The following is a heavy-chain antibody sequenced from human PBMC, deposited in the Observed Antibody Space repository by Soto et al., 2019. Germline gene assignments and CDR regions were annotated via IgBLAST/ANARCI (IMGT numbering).Heavy chain of an antibody. Sequence: GGSLRLSCAASGFTFSAYAMSWFRQAPGKGLEWVSSITSSGGGTYYADSVKGRFTVSRDNSKNTVYLQMNSLRDEDTAVYYCAKLTAAWGQGTLVTVSS. D-gene: IGHD6-13*01. J-gene: IGHJ4*02. V-gene: IGHV3-23*01. CDR1: GFTFSAYA. CDR3: AKLTAA. CDR2: ITSSGGGT.